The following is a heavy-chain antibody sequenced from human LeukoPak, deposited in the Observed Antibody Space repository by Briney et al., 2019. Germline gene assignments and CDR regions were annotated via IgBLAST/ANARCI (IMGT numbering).Heavy chain of an antibody. CDR3: ARDITMVRGVIIKGGFDY. D-gene: IGHD3-10*01. CDR2: IIPIFGTA. J-gene: IGHJ4*02. CDR1: GGTFSSYA. Sequence: ASVKVSCKASGGTFSSYAISWVRQAPGQGLEWMGGIIPIFGTANYAQKFQGRVTITADESTSTAYMELSSLRSEDTAVYYCARDITMVRGVIIKGGFDYWGQGTLVTVSS. V-gene: IGHV1-69*13.